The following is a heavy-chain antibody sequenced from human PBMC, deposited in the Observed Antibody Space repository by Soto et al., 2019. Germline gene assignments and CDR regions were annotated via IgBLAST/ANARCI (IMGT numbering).Heavy chain of an antibody. D-gene: IGHD2-8*01. CDR3: ARDKINGLFDY. Sequence: SETLSLTCTVSVGSISSYYWSWIRQPPGKGLECIGYIYYSGSTNYNPSLKSRVTISVDTSKNQFSLKLTSVTAADTAVYYCARDKINGLFDYWGQGTLVTXSS. CDR2: IYYSGST. V-gene: IGHV4-59*12. CDR1: VGSISSYY. J-gene: IGHJ4*02.